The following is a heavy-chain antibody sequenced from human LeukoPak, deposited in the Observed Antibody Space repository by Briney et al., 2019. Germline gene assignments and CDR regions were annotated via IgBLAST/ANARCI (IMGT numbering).Heavy chain of an antibody. V-gene: IGHV1-2*02. CDR2: IDPNSAGTNT. D-gene: IGHD1-1*01. J-gene: IGHJ4*02. Sequence: ASVRVSPKGSGNTFSGSYVHWVRQAPDQGLEWMGWIDPNSAGTNTNYAQKFQDRVTFTRDASVSAAYMELSRLTTDDTAVYYCARQHWPDKFVDFWGQGTLVTVSS. CDR3: ARQHWPDKFVDF. CDR1: GNTFSGSY.